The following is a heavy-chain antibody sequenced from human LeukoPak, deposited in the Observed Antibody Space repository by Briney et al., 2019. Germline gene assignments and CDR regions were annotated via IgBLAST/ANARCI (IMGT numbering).Heavy chain of an antibody. CDR3: ARALPYYDILTGYPNAFDI. Sequence: SETLSLTCAVYGGSFSGYYCSWIRQPPGKGLEWIGEINHSGSTNYNPSLKSRVTISVDTSKNQFSLKLSSVTAADTAVYYCARALPYYDILTGYPNAFDIWGQGTMVTVSS. V-gene: IGHV4-34*01. J-gene: IGHJ3*02. CDR1: GGSFSGYY. D-gene: IGHD3-9*01. CDR2: INHSGST.